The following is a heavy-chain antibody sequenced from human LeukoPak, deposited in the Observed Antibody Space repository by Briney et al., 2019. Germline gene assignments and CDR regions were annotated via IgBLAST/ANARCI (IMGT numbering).Heavy chain of an antibody. D-gene: IGHD3-22*01. CDR3: ARGYYDSSGYLISYNWFDP. Sequence: SETLSLTCTVSGGSISHYYWSWIRQPPGKGLEWIGYIYYSGSTNYDPSLKSRVTISVDTSKNQFSLKLSSVTAADTAVYYCARGYYDSSGYLISYNWFDPWGQGTLVTVSS. CDR2: IYYSGST. J-gene: IGHJ5*02. CDR1: GGSISHYY. V-gene: IGHV4-59*01.